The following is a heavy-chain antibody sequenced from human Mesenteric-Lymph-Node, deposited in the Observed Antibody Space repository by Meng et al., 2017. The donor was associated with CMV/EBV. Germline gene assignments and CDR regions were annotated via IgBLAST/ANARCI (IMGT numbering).Heavy chain of an antibody. J-gene: IGHJ4*02. Sequence: GESLKISCAASGFTFSDHYMDWVRQAPGKGLEWVGRTRNKANSYTTEYAASVEGRFTISRDDSKNSLYLQMNSLKTEDTAVYYCARTLNAMDTWGQGTLVTVSS. CDR2: TRNKANSYTT. CDR3: ARTLNAMDT. D-gene: IGHD5-18*01. CDR1: GFTFSDHY. V-gene: IGHV3-72*01.